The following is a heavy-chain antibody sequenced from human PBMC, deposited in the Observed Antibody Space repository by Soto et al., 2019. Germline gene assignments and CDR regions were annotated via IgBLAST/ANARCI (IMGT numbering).Heavy chain of an antibody. CDR3: ARDRGGRGRDMDV. CDR1: GFTFSTYW. CDR2: INSDGSST. V-gene: IGHV3-74*01. D-gene: IGHD3-16*01. Sequence: EVQLVESGGGLVQPGGSLRLSCAASGFTFSTYWIHWVRQAPGKGLVWVSRINSDGSSTNYADSVKGRFTISRDNAKNTLFLQMNSLRAEDTAVYYCARDRGGRGRDMDVWGQGTTVTVSS. J-gene: IGHJ6*02.